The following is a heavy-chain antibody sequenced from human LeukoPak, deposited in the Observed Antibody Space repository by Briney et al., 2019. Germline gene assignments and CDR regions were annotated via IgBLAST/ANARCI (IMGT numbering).Heavy chain of an antibody. CDR2: IIPIFGTA. V-gene: IGHV1-69*13. CDR1: GGTFSNYA. J-gene: IGHJ4*02. Sequence: ASVKVSCKASGGTFSNYAISWVRQAPGQGLEWMGGIIPIFGTANYAQKFQGRVTITADESTSTAYMELSSLRSEDTAVYYCARDVEDEFGSGSYDWGQGTLVTVSS. D-gene: IGHD3-10*01. CDR3: ARDVEDEFGSGSYD.